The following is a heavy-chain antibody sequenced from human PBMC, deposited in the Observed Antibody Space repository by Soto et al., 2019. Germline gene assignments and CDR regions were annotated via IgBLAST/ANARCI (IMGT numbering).Heavy chain of an antibody. CDR3: AKDFHRYNWNIVDY. CDR2: MNSNSGNT. V-gene: IGHV3-30*02. J-gene: IGHJ4*02. Sequence: SCKASGYTLTRYVMICARQAKGQGLEWMGWMNSNSGNTGYADSVKGRFTISRDNSKNTLYLQMNSLRAEDTAVYYCAKDFHRYNWNIVDYWGQGTLVTVSS. CDR1: GYTLTRYV. D-gene: IGHD1-20*01.